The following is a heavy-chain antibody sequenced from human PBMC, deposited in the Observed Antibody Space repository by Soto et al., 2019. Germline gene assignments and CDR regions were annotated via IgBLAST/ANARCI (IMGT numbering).Heavy chain of an antibody. CDR1: GGSFSGYY. CDR2: INHSGST. Sequence: QVQLQQWGAGLLKPSETLSLTCAVYGGSFSGYYWSWIRQPPGKGLEWIGEINHSGSTNYNPSLKSRVTISVDTSKNQFSLKLSSVTAADTAVYYCARWAHNEVVPAASPFDYWGQGTLVTVSS. V-gene: IGHV4-34*01. CDR3: ARWAHNEVVPAASPFDY. D-gene: IGHD2-2*01. J-gene: IGHJ4*02.